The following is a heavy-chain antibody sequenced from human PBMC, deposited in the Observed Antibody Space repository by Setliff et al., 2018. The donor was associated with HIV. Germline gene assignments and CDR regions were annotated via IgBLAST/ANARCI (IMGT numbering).Heavy chain of an antibody. Sequence: AGGSLRLSCAASGFTFSSYGMHWVRHAPGKGLEWVAFIRYDGSNKYYADSVKGRFTISRDNSKNTLYLQMNSLRAEDTAVYYCAKDRYYDSSGSPFDYWGQGTLVTVS. D-gene: IGHD3-22*01. J-gene: IGHJ4*02. V-gene: IGHV3-30*02. CDR1: GFTFSSYG. CDR3: AKDRYYDSSGSPFDY. CDR2: IRYDGSNK.